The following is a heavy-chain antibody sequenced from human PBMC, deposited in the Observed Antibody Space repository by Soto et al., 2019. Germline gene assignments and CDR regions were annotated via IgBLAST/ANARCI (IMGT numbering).Heavy chain of an antibody. Sequence: GGSLRLSCAASGFTFSSYSMNWVRQAPGKGLEWVSYISSSSSTIYYADSVKGRFTISRGNAKNSLYLQMNSLRAEDTAVYYCARDYGDYLYWYFDLWGRGTLVTVSS. V-gene: IGHV3-48*01. J-gene: IGHJ2*01. CDR3: ARDYGDYLYWYFDL. D-gene: IGHD4-17*01. CDR1: GFTFSSYS. CDR2: ISSSSSTI.